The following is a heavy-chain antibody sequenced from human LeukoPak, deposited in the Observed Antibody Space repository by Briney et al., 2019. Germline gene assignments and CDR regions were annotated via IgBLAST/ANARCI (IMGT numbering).Heavy chain of an antibody. CDR3: ARGTSSSWPEYYYFDY. CDR2: IIPIFGTA. D-gene: IGHD6-13*01. Sequence: ASVTVSFTASGGTFSIYAISWVRQAPGQGLEWMGGIIPIFGTANYAQKFQGRVTITADESASTAYMELSSLRSEDTAVYYCARGTSSSWPEYYYFDYWGQGTLVTVSS. CDR1: GGTFSIYA. V-gene: IGHV1-69*13. J-gene: IGHJ4*02.